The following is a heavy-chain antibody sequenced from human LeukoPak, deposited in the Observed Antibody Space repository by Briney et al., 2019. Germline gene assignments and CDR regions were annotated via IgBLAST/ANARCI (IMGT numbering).Heavy chain of an antibody. Sequence: GGSLRLSCAASGFTFSMYGMHWVRQAPGKGLEWVGVISDDGSNKDYADSVKGRFTISRDNSKNTLNLQMNSLRAEDTAVYYCVKDRTGTYTLDYWGQGTPVTISS. CDR1: GFTFSMYG. D-gene: IGHD3-10*01. J-gene: IGHJ4*02. CDR3: VKDRTGTYTLDY. CDR2: ISDDGSNK. V-gene: IGHV3-30*18.